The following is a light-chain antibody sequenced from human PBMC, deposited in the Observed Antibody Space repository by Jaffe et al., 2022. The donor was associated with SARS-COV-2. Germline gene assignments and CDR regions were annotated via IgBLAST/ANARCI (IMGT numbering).Light chain of an antibody. CDR1: ALPKKY. V-gene: IGLV3-10*01. Sequence: SYELTQPPSVSVSPGQTARITCSGDALPKKYAYWYQQKSGQAPVLVIYEDSKRPSGIPERFSGSSSGTMATLTISGAQVEDEADYYCYSTDSSGNHRVGVFGGGTKLTVL. J-gene: IGLJ2*01. CDR2: EDS. CDR3: YSTDSSGNHRVGV.